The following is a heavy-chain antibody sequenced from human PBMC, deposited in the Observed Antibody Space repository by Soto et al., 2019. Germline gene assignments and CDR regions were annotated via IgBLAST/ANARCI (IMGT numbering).Heavy chain of an antibody. CDR1: GGSISSYY. V-gene: IGHV4-59*01. J-gene: IGHJ4*02. CDR2: IYNSGST. D-gene: IGHD2-15*01. CDR3: ARGDRGWAFIGWVYDY. Sequence: SETLSLTCTVSGGSISSYYWSWIRQPPGKGLEWIGYIYNSGSTNYNPSLKSRVTISVDTSKNQFSLKLSSVTAADTAVYYCARGDRGWAFIGWVYDYWGQGTLVTVSS.